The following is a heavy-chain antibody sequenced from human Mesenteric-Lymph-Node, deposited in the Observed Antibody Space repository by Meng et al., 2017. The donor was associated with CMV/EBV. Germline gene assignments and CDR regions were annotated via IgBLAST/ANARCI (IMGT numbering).Heavy chain of an antibody. CDR3: ARDLRVGGYISNYYYYGMDV. CDR1: GGSISSSSYY. CDR2: IYHSGST. J-gene: IGHJ6*02. V-gene: IGHV4-61*05. D-gene: IGHD3-22*01. Sequence: SETLSLTCTVSGGSISSSSYYWSWIRQPPGKGLEWIGYIYHSGSTNYNPSLKSRVTISVDKSKNQFSLKLSSVTAADTAVYYCARDLRVGGYISNYYYYGMDVWGQGTTVTVSS.